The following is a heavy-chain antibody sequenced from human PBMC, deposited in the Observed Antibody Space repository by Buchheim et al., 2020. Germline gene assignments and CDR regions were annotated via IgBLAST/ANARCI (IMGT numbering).Heavy chain of an antibody. J-gene: IGHJ4*02. CDR2: IKTKTDFGPT. CDR3: VTLVGHGGFDY. CDR1: GFTFTDAW. Sequence: DVQLVDSGGGLVKPGGSLRLSCATSGFTFTDAWMSWVRQAPGKGLEWVGRIKTKTDFGPTDYAAPVKGRLTISRDDSKNILYLQMDSLKTEDTAVYYCVTLVGHGGFDYWGQGTL. V-gene: IGHV3-15*01. D-gene: IGHD4-23*01.